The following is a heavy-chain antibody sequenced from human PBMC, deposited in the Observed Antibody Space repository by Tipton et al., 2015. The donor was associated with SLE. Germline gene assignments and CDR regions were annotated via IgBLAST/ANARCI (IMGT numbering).Heavy chain of an antibody. CDR3: VRVGTPDYYMDV. CDR2: IGWDSAYI. D-gene: IGHD7-27*01. J-gene: IGHJ6*03. CDR1: GFSFDDYA. V-gene: IGHV3-9*01. Sequence: RLSCAASGFSFDDYAMHWVRQAPGKGLEWVAGIGWDSAYIAYEDSVEGRFTISRDNAKKSLYLQMDSLRPDDTAFYYCVRVGTPDYYMDVWGKGTRVTVSS.